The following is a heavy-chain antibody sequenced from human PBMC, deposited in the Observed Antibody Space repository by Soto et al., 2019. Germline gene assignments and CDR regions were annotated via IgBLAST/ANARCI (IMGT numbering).Heavy chain of an antibody. Sequence: QVQLVESGGGVVQPGRSLRLSCAASGFSFSTYGIHWVRQAPGKGLEWVAIISFDGSRKHYVDSIRGRLTISRDNSGNTVYLQMNSLSAEDTAVYFCAKGLHPGRDNYHYGADFWGQGVLVTVSS. D-gene: IGHD3-3*01. V-gene: IGHV3-30*18. CDR3: AKGLHPGRDNYHYGADF. CDR1: GFSFSTYG. CDR2: ISFDGSRK. J-gene: IGHJ4*02.